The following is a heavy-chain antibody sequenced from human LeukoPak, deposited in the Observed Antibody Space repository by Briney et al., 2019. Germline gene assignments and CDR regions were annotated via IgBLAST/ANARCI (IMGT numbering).Heavy chain of an antibody. Sequence: GGSLRLSCAASGFTFGSYAMTWVRQAPGKGLEWVSVISGIGVATYYADSVKGRFTISRENSKKTLYLQMNSLRAEDTAVYYCAKRAVTTFSSGFHYWGQGTLVTVPS. CDR3: AKRAVTTFSSGFHY. CDR2: ISGIGVAT. V-gene: IGHV3-23*01. CDR1: GFTFGSYA. J-gene: IGHJ4*02. D-gene: IGHD4-17*01.